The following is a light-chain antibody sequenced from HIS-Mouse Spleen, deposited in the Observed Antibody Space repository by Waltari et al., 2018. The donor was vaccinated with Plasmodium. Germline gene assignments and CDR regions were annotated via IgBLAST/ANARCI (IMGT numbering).Light chain of an antibody. V-gene: IGKV4-1*01. CDR2: WAS. Sequence: DIVMTQSPSALPGSLGERAAINCTSSQSVLYRSNNKNYLAWYQQKPGQPPKLLIYWASTREAGVPDRFSGSGSGTDFTLTISSLQAEDVAVYYCQQYYSTPPYTFGQGTKLEIK. CDR1: QSVLYRSNNKNY. J-gene: IGKJ2*01. CDR3: QQYYSTPPYT.